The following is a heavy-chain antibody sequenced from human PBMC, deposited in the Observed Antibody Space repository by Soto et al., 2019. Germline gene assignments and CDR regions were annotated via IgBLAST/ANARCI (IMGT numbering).Heavy chain of an antibody. CDR2: INPIFGTA. J-gene: IGHJ6*02. CDR3: ARDGVVVAATRYYYYYGMDV. D-gene: IGHD2-15*01. CDR1: GGTFSSYA. Sequence: GASVKVSCKASGGTFSSYAISWVRQAPGQGLEWMGGINPIFGTAGYAQKFQGRVTITEDASTSTAYMELRSLRSDDTAVYYCARDGVVVAATRYYYYYGMDVWGQGTTVTVSS. V-gene: IGHV1-69*13.